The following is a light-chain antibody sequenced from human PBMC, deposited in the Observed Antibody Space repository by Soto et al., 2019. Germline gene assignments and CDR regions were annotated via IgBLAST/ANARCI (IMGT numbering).Light chain of an antibody. CDR1: QSVLYSSNNKNY. J-gene: IGKJ2*01. V-gene: IGKV4-1*01. CDR3: QQYYTTPYT. CDR2: WAS. Sequence: DIVMTQSPESLAVSLGERATINCRSSQSVLYSSNNKNYIAWYQLKPGQPPKALIYWASTRESGVPDRFSGSGAGTDFTLTISSLQAEDVAVYSCQQYYTTPYTCGQGTKLEIK.